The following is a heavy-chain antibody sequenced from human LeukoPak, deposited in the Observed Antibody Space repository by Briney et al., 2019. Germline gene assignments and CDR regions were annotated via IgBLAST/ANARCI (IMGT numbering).Heavy chain of an antibody. V-gene: IGHV1-2*02. CDR3: ARAGRYCTNGVCYTDARFDP. CDR1: GYTFTSYG. Sequence: ASVKVSCKASGYTFTSYGISWVRQAPGQGLEWMGWINPNSGGTNYAQKFQGRVTMTRDTSISTAYMELSRLRSDDTAVYYCARAGRYCTNGVCYTDARFDPWGQGTLVTVSS. CDR2: INPNSGGT. D-gene: IGHD2-8*01. J-gene: IGHJ5*02.